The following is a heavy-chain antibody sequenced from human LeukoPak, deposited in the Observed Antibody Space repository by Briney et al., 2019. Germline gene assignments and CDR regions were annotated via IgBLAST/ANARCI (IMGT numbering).Heavy chain of an antibody. CDR3: ARDLIGFGSYYFDY. J-gene: IGHJ4*02. D-gene: IGHD3-10*01. Sequence: SETLSLTCTVSGGSISSGFYYWSWIRQPAGKGLEWIGRIYTSGSTNYNPSLKSRVSTSVDTSKNQFSLKLSSVTAADTAVYYCARDLIGFGSYYFDYWGQGTLVTVSS. CDR2: IYTSGST. CDR1: GGSISSGFYY. V-gene: IGHV4-61*02.